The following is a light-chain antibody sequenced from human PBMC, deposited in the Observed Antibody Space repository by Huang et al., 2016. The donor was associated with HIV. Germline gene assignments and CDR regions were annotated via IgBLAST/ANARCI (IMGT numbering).Light chain of an antibody. CDR2: GAS. CDR1: QHVSSNY. V-gene: IGKV3-20*01. CDR3: QQYGSSPYT. J-gene: IGKJ2*01. Sequence: EIVLTQSPGTLSLSAGERATLSCRASQHVSSNYLAWYQQKPGQDPRLLIYGASSRATGIPDRFSGSGSGTDFTLTVSGLEPDDFAVYFCQQYGSSPYTFGQGTKLEIK.